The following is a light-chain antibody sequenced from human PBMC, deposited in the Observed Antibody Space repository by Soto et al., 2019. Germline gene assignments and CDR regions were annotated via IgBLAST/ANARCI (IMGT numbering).Light chain of an antibody. Sequence: DIQMTQSPSSLSASVGDRVTITCRASQSISSYLNWYQQKPGKAPKLLIYAASSLQSGVPSKFSGSGSGTYFTLTISSLQPEDFATYYCQQSYSTSVYTFGQGTKLEIK. CDR1: QSISSY. V-gene: IGKV1-39*01. CDR2: AAS. J-gene: IGKJ2*01. CDR3: QQSYSTSVYT.